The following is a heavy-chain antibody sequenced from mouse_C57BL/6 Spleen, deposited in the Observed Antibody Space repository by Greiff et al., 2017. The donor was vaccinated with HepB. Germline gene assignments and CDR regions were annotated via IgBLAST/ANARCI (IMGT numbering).Heavy chain of an antibody. CDR3: AREERSRYYAMDY. CDR2: INPSTGGT. CDR1: GYSFTGYY. J-gene: IGHJ4*01. Sequence: EVQLQESGPELVKPGASVKISCKASGYSFTGYYMNWVKQSPEKSLEWIGEINPSTGGTTYNQKFKAKATLTVDKSSSTAYMQLKSLTSEDSAVYYCAREERSRYYAMDYWGQGTSVTVSS. V-gene: IGHV1-42*01.